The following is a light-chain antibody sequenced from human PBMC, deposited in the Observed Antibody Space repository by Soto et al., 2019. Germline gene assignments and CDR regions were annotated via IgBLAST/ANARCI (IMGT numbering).Light chain of an antibody. J-gene: IGKJ1*01. CDR2: DAS. Sequence: DIQLTQSPSTLSASVGDRVTVTCRASQRIDRYLAWYQQKPGKAPKLRVYDASTLEGGVPSSFSGSGSATEFILTISSLQPDDFATYYCQQYKDGAWTFGQGTRVEIK. CDR3: QQYKDGAWT. CDR1: QRIDRY. V-gene: IGKV1-5*01.